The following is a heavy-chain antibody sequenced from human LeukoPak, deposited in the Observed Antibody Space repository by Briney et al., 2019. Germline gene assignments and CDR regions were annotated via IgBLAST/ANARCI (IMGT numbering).Heavy chain of an antibody. D-gene: IGHD1-14*01. CDR3: AKDNPLDY. Sequence: PGGSLRLSCGAYGFTFSNYGMLWVRQAPGKGLGWVAFIRYDGNNKLYADSVKGRFTISRDNSKNTLYLHINSLRAEDTAVYYCAKDNPLDYWGQGTLVIVSS. CDR1: GFTFSNYG. CDR2: IRYDGNNK. J-gene: IGHJ4*02. V-gene: IGHV3-30*02.